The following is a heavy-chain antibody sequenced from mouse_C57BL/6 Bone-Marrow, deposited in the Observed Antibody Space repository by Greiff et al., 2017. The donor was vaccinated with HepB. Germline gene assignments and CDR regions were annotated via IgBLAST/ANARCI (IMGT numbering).Heavy chain of an antibody. D-gene: IGHD2-12*01. Sequence: VQLKESGPELVKPGASVKISCKASGYSFTGYYMNWVEQSPEKSLEWIGEINPSTGGTTYNQKFKAKATLTVDKSSSTAYMQLKSLTSEDSAVYYCARFVTDYYAMDYWGQGTSVTVSS. CDR3: ARFVTDYYAMDY. J-gene: IGHJ4*01. CDR2: INPSTGGT. CDR1: GYSFTGYY. V-gene: IGHV1-42*01.